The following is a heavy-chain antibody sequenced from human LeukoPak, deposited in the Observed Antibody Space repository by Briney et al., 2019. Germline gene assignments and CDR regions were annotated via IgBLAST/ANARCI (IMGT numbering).Heavy chain of an antibody. Sequence: GGPLRLSCAASGFTFSSYSMNWVRQAPGKGLEWVSSISSSSSYIYYADSVKGRFTISRDNAKNSLYLQMNSLRAEDTAVYYCARGQKYCSSTSCFLHWFDPWGQGTLVTVSS. J-gene: IGHJ5*02. CDR2: ISSSSSYI. V-gene: IGHV3-21*01. D-gene: IGHD2-2*01. CDR3: ARGQKYCSSTSCFLHWFDP. CDR1: GFTFSSYS.